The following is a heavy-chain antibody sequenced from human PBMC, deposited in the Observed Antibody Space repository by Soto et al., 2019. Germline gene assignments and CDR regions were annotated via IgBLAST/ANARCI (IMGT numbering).Heavy chain of an antibody. J-gene: IGHJ6*03. D-gene: IGHD4-17*01. Sequence: QVQLVQSGAEVKKSGASVKVSCKASGYAFSQFYIHWMRQAPGQGLEWMGWINPNSGRTKFAQNFQGWVTMTRDTSIKTVYMERSGLPADATAGYSCARESGVTTATLDYYYFYMDVWGKATRVTVSS. CDR1: GYAFSQFY. V-gene: IGHV1-2*04. CDR2: INPNSGRT. CDR3: ARESGVTTATLDYYYFYMDV.